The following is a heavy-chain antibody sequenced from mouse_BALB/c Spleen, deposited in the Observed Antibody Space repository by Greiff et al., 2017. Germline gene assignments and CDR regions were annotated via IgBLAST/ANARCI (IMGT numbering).Heavy chain of an antibody. CDR3: ARHENYGYDDGDYYAMDY. CDR1: GFTFSSYG. V-gene: IGHV5-6*01. CDR2: ISSGGSYT. D-gene: IGHD2-2*01. J-gene: IGHJ4*01. Sequence: EVKLQESGGDLVKPGGSLKLSCAASGFTFSSYGMSWVRQTPGKRLEWVATISSGGSYTYYPDRVKGRFTISRDNAKNTLYLQMSSLKSEDTAMYYCARHENYGYDDGDYYAMDYWGQGTSVTVSS.